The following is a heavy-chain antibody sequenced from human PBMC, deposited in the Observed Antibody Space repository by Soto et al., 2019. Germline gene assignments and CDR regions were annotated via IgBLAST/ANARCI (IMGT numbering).Heavy chain of an antibody. V-gene: IGHV1-18*01. CDR3: ARDLLVVYNWNVNWFDP. CDR2: ISAYNGNT. CDR1: GYTFPSYG. J-gene: IGHJ5*02. Sequence: ASVKASCKASGYTFPSYGISWVRQAPGQGLEWMGWISAYNGNTNYAQKLQGRVTMTTDTSTSTAYMELRSLRSDDTAVYYCARDLLVVYNWNVNWFDPWGQGTLVTVSS. D-gene: IGHD1-20*01.